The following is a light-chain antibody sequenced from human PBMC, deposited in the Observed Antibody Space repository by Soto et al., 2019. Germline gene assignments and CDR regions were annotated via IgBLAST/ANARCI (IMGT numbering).Light chain of an antibody. V-gene: IGLV1-44*01. CDR2: NTN. Sequence: QSVLTQPPSASGTPGQRVTISCSGSSSNIGIKTVNWYQQLPGTAPKLLIYNTNHRPSGVPDRFSGSQSGTSASLAISGLQSEDEADYYCAAWDDSLNGYVFGTGTKLTVL. J-gene: IGLJ1*01. CDR1: SSNIGIKT. CDR3: AAWDDSLNGYV.